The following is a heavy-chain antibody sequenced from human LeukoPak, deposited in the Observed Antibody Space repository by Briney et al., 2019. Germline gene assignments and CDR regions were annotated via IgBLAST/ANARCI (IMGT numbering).Heavy chain of an antibody. V-gene: IGHV3-23*01. CDR3: ARATMIVVVITLPFDY. CDR1: GFTFSSYA. D-gene: IGHD3-22*01. J-gene: IGHJ4*02. CDR2: ISGSGGST. Sequence: GGSLRLSCAASGFTFSSYAMHWVRQAPGKGLEWVSAISGSGGSTYYADSVKGRFTISRDNSKNTLYLQMNSLRAEDTAVYYCARATMIVVVITLPFDYWGQGTLVTVSS.